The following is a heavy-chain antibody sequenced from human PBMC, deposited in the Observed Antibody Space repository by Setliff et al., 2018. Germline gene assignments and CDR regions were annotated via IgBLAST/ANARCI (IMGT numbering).Heavy chain of an antibody. D-gene: IGHD2-15*01. J-gene: IGHJ4*02. V-gene: IGHV1-18*01. Sequence: GASVKVSCKASGYTFSDYGITWVRQAPGQGLEWMGWISIYTGNAYYAHKLQGRVTITAGVSTSTAYMELSSLRSDDTAVYYCARDGAYCSGGSCYSFDYWGQGTPVTVSS. CDR3: ARDGAYCSGGSCYSFDY. CDR2: ISIYTGNA. CDR1: GYTFSDYG.